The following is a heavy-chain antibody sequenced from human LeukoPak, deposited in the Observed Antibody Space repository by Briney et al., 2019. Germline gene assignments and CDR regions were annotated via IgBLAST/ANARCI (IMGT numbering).Heavy chain of an antibody. J-gene: IGHJ5*02. D-gene: IGHD3-16*02. CDR3: AKDGELSEDLDT. Sequence: PGGSLRLSCAASGFTFSSNYMSWVRQAPGKGLEWVSAISGSGGSTYYADSVKGRFTISRDNSKNTLYLQMNSLRAEDTAVYYCAKDGELSEDLDTWGQGTLVTVSS. V-gene: IGHV3-23*01. CDR1: GFTFSSNY. CDR2: ISGSGGST.